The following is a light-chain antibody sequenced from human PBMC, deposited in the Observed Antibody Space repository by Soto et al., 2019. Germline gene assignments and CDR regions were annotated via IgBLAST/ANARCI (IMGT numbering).Light chain of an antibody. CDR1: QSISSW. CDR2: DAS. Sequence: DIQMTQSPSTLSASVGDRVTITCRASQSISSWLAWYQQKPGKAPKLLIYDASSLDSGVPSRFSGSGSGTESPITSSRLQPDDFATYYCQQYNSYSAFGQGTKLEIK. J-gene: IGKJ2*01. V-gene: IGKV1-5*01. CDR3: QQYNSYSA.